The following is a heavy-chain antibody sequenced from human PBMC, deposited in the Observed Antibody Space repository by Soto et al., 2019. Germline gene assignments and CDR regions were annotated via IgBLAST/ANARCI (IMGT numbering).Heavy chain of an antibody. Sequence: ASVKVPCKASGYTFTSYGISWVRQAPGQGLEWMGWISAYNGNTNYAQKLQGRVTMTTDTSTSTAYMELRSLRSDDTAVYYCAGTVLEWLLSSHYYYGMDVWGQGTTVTVSS. CDR2: ISAYNGNT. CDR3: AGTVLEWLLSSHYYYGMDV. V-gene: IGHV1-18*01. D-gene: IGHD3-3*01. J-gene: IGHJ6*02. CDR1: GYTFTSYG.